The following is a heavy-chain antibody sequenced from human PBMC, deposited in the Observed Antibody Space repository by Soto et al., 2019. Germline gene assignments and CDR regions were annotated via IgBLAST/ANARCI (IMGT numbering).Heavy chain of an antibody. J-gene: IGHJ2*01. V-gene: IGHV4-31*03. Sequence: SETLSLTCTVSGGSISSGGYYWSWIRQHPGKGLEWIGYIYYSGSTYYNPSLKSRVTISVDTSKNQFSLKLSSVTAADTAVYYCARDLGYGDYSYWYFDLWGRGTLVTFSS. CDR3: ARDLGYGDYSYWYFDL. D-gene: IGHD4-17*01. CDR1: GGSISSGGYY. CDR2: IYYSGST.